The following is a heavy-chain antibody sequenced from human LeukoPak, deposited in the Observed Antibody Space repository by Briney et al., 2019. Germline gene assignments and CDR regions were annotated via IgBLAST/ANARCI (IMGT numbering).Heavy chain of an antibody. V-gene: IGHV4-30-2*01. CDR1: GGSISDGGGYS. CDR2: IYQSGRT. Sequence: PSETLSLTCAVSGGSISDGGGYSWAWIRQPPGKGLEWIGYIYQSGRTYYNPSLKSRLIFSLDRPKNQFSLKLDSVTAADTAVYYCARHASGYYYYYMDVWGKGTTVTVSS. J-gene: IGHJ6*03. CDR3: ARHASGYYYYYMDV.